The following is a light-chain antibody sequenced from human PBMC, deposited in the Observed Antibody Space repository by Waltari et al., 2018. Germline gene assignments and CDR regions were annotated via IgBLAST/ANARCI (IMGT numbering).Light chain of an antibody. Sequence: QTVVPHEPSLSVSPGGTFTLTCVLPPVSVLTTYSPPWYQQTPGQPPRTLVYKGISRSSGVPDRFSGSILGNTAALTITGAQADDESDYYCSMYMGSGVWVFGGGTKLTVL. CDR3: SMYMGSGVWV. J-gene: IGLJ3*02. V-gene: IGLV8-61*01. CDR1: PVSVLTTYS. CDR2: KGI.